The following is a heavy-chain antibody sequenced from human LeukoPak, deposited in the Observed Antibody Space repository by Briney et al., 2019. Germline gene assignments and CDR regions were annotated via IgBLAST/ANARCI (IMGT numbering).Heavy chain of an antibody. J-gene: IGHJ1*01. CDR1: GFTFSSYW. Sequence: GGSLRFSCAASGFTFSSYWMHGVRQAPGKGLVWVPRINSDGSSTSYADSVKGRFTISRDNAKNTLYLQMNSLRAEDTAVYYCARDGRYCSSTSCTNEYFQHWGQGTLVTVSS. CDR2: INSDGSST. V-gene: IGHV3-74*01. CDR3: ARDGRYCSSTSCTNEYFQH. D-gene: IGHD2-2*01.